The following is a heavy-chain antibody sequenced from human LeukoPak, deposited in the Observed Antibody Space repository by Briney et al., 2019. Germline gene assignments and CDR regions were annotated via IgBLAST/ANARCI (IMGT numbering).Heavy chain of an antibody. J-gene: IGHJ6*03. CDR1: GFSLSTSGMC. CDR3: ARIQVVTAPYYYYYYMDV. CDR2: IDWDDDK. Sequence: SGPTLVNPTQTLTLTCTFSGFSLSTSGMCVSWIRQPPGMALEWLARIDWDDDKYHSTSLKTRLTISKDTSKNQVVLTMTNMDPVDTATYYCARIQVVTAPYYYYYYMDVWGKGTTVTVSS. V-gene: IGHV2-70*11. D-gene: IGHD2-21*02.